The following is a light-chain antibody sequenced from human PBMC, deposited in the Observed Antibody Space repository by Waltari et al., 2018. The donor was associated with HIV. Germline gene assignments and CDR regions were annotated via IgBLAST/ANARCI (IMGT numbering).Light chain of an antibody. CDR1: KSNTVTGYA. J-gene: IGLJ1*01. CDR2: GNT. Sequence: QHVLTQPPSLSGAPGQRVTISCTGSKSNTVTGYAVHWYQQVPGTAPKLLIYGNTNRPSGVPERFSGAKSDTSASLAITGLQAEDEADYYCQFWDDSLSGYVFGTGSKVTVL. CDR3: QFWDDSLSGYV. V-gene: IGLV1-40*01.